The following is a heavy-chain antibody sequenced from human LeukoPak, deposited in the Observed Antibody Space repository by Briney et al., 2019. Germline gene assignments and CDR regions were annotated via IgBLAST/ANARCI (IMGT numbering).Heavy chain of an antibody. CDR1: GFTFSSYA. Sequence: PAGGSLRLSCAASGFTFSSYAMNWVRQAPGKGLEWVAFIRYDGSNKYYADSVKGRFTISRDNSKNTLYLQMNSLRAEDTAVYYCAKDQVPHQPYYFDYWGQGTLVTVSS. J-gene: IGHJ4*02. V-gene: IGHV3-30*02. CDR3: AKDQVPHQPYYFDY. CDR2: IRYDGSNK. D-gene: IGHD2-2*01.